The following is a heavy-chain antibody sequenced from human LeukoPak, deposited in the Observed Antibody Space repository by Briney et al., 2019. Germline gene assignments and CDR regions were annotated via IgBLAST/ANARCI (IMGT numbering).Heavy chain of an antibody. D-gene: IGHD2-2*01. CDR3: ARESRYCSSTSCLSYYFDY. J-gene: IGHJ4*02. CDR1: GYTFTGYY. Sequence: ASVKVSCKASGYTFTGYYMHWVRQAPGQGLEWMGWINPNSGGTNYAQKFQGRVTMTRDTSISTAYMELSRLRSDDTAVYYCARESRYCSSTSCLSYYFDYWGQGTLVTVSS. V-gene: IGHV1-2*02. CDR2: INPNSGGT.